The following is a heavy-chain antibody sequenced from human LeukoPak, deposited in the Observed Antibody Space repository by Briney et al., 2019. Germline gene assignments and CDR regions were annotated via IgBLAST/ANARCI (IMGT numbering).Heavy chain of an antibody. D-gene: IGHD3-22*01. CDR2: INWNGGST. Sequence: GGSLRLSCAASGFTFDDYGMSWVRQAPGKGLERVSGINWNGGSTGYADSVKGRFTISRDNAKNSLYLQMNSLRAEDTALYYCARGRLYYYDSSGYLLMDYFDYWGQGTLVTVSS. CDR1: GFTFDDYG. V-gene: IGHV3-20*04. J-gene: IGHJ4*02. CDR3: ARGRLYYYDSSGYLLMDYFDY.